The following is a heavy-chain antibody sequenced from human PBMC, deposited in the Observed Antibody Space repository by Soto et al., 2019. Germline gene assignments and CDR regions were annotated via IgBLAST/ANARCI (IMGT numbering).Heavy chain of an antibody. CDR2: ISYDGSNK. CDR3: ARSLIPRELERFRSWSSGDAFDI. J-gene: IGHJ3*02. Sequence: GGSLRLSCAASGFTFSSYGMHWVRQAPGKGLEWVAVISYDGSNKYYADSVKGRFTISRDNSKNTLYLQMNSLRAEETAVYYCARSLIPRELERFRSWSSGDAFDIWGQGTMVTVSS. CDR1: GFTFSSYG. D-gene: IGHD1-1*01. V-gene: IGHV3-30*03.